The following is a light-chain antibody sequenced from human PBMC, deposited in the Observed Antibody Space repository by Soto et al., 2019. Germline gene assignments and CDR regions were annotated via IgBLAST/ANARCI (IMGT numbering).Light chain of an antibody. Sequence: EIVLTQSQGTLCLSPGDRATLSCLASQSVSSSYLAWYQQKPGQVPRPFIYGASRRATGIPDRFSGSGSGTDFTLTISRLEPEDFAVYYCQQRNNWPPSITFGPGTRLEI. CDR1: QSVSSSY. CDR2: GAS. J-gene: IGKJ5*01. V-gene: IGKV3D-20*02. CDR3: QQRNNWPPSIT.